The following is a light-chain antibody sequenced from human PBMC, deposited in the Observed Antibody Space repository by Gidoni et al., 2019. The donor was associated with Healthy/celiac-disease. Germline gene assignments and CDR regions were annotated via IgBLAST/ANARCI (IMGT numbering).Light chain of an antibody. CDR1: QSVSSY. CDR2: DAS. J-gene: IGKJ3*01. CDR3: QQRSNWPPFT. Sequence: ELVLTQSPATLSLSPGERAPLSCRASQSVSSYLAWYQQKPGQAPRPLIYDASNRATGIPARFSGSGSGTDFTLTISSLEPEDFAVYYCQQRSNWPPFTFGPGTKVDIK. V-gene: IGKV3-11*01.